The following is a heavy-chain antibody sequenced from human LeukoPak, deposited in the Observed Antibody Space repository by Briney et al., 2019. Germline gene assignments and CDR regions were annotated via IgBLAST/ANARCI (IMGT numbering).Heavy chain of an antibody. J-gene: IGHJ4*02. CDR2: ISSSGNTT. CDR1: GFTFSSYE. CDR3: ARDGGSSWYFDY. Sequence: GALRLSCAASGFTFSSYEMNWVRQAPGKGLECVSYISSSGNTTYHADSVKGRFTISRDNAKNSLYLQMSSLRAEDTAVYYCARDGGSSWYFDYWGQGTLVTVSS. V-gene: IGHV3-48*03. D-gene: IGHD6-13*01.